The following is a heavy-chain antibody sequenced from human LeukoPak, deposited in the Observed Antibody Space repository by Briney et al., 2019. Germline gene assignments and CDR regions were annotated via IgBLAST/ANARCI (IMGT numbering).Heavy chain of an antibody. Sequence: PGGSLRLSCAASGFSFSTFAMNWVRQAPAKGLEWVSVVSNSGGSRYYADSVKGRFTMSRDNPKNTLYLQLNSLRADDTAVYYCAKDGGGGSSYFDYWGQGTLVTVSA. CDR2: VSNSGGSR. CDR3: AKDGGGGSSYFDY. D-gene: IGHD2-15*01. CDR1: GFSFSTFA. J-gene: IGHJ4*02. V-gene: IGHV3-23*01.